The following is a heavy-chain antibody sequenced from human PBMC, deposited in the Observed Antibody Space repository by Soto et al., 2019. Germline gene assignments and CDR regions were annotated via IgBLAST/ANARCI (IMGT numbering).Heavy chain of an antibody. D-gene: IGHD6-19*01. CDR1: GFTFSNFG. V-gene: IGHV3-30*18. Sequence: QPGGSLRLSCVGSGFTFSNFGIHWVRQAPGKGLEWLAVVSYDEVNKFYADSVRGRFTISRDNSKDTVYLQINSLRRDDTAMYFCAKVVTEYSGVPIDHWGQGTLVTVSS. J-gene: IGHJ4*02. CDR2: VSYDEVNK. CDR3: AKVVTEYSGVPIDH.